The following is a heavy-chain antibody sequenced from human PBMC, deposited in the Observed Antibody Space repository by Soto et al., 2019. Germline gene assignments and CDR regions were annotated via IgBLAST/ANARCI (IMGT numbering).Heavy chain of an antibody. CDR1: GGSISSGYYY. CDR2: IYYSGKT. CDR3: ARDGGYRFEH. D-gene: IGHD3-16*01. V-gene: IGHV4-31*03. Sequence: QVQLQESGPGLVKPSQTLSLTCTVSGGSISSGYYYWGWIRQHPGRGLEWIGYIYYSGKTYCNTSLRSRVTMSADTSKNQFSLKLSSVTAADTAVYYCARDGGYRFEHWGQGTLVTVSS. J-gene: IGHJ5*02.